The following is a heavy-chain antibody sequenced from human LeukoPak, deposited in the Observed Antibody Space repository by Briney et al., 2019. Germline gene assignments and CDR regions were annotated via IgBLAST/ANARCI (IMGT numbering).Heavy chain of an antibody. J-gene: IGHJ4*02. V-gene: IGHV3-48*03. CDR3: ARDTYFDWSAENNFDY. Sequence: GGSLRLSCAASGFTFSSYEMDWVRQAPGKGLEWVSYISSSGSTIYYADSVKGRFTISRDNAKNSLYLQMNSLRAEDTAVYYCARDTYFDWSAENNFDYWGQGTLVTVSS. D-gene: IGHD3-9*01. CDR2: ISSSGSTI. CDR1: GFTFSSYE.